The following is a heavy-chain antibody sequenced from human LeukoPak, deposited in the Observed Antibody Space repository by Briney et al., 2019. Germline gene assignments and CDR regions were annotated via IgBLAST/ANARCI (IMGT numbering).Heavy chain of an antibody. CDR1: GGAISSSSYY. J-gene: IGHJ4*02. D-gene: IGHD6-19*01. Sequence: RSETLSLTCTVSGGAISSSSYYWGWIRQPPGKGLEWIGSIYYSGSTYYNPSLKSRVTISVDTSKNQFSLKLSSVTAADTAVYYCARHQVDSSSPLPGSLGYWGQGTLVTVSS. CDR2: IYYSGST. CDR3: ARHQVDSSSPLPGSLGY. V-gene: IGHV4-39*01.